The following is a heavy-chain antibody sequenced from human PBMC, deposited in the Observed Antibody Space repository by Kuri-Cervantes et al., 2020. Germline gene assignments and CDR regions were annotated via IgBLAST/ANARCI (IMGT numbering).Heavy chain of an antibody. CDR2: LSVSGATT. J-gene: IGHJ3*01. CDR1: EFTFSSYA. Sequence: GESLKISCAASEFTFSSYAMNWVRQAPGKGLQWVSTLSVSGATTYYADSVKGRFTISRDNSKNTLYLQMDSVRADDTAMYYCARDFTVDAFDVWGQGTMVTVSS. V-gene: IGHV3-23*01. CDR3: ARDFTVDAFDV.